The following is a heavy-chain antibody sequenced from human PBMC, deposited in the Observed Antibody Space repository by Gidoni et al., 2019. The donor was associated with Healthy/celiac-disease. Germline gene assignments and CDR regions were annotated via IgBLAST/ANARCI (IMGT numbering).Heavy chain of an antibody. CDR3: ASLTYYYDSSGPTGDY. CDR1: GFTFSSYS. D-gene: IGHD3-22*01. V-gene: IGHV3-48*02. CDR2: ISSSSSTI. Sequence: EVQLVESGGGLVQPGGSLRLSCAASGFTFSSYSMNWVRQAPGKGLEWVSYISSSSSTIYYADSVKGRFTISRDNAKNSLYLQMNSLRDEDTAVYYCASLTYYYDSSGPTGDYWGQGTLVTVSS. J-gene: IGHJ4*02.